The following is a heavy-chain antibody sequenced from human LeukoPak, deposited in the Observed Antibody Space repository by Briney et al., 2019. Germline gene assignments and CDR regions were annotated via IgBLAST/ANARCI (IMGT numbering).Heavy chain of an antibody. CDR2: ISSGSTYI. CDR1: GFTFSNYS. J-gene: IGHJ4*02. D-gene: IGHD3-3*01. V-gene: IGHV3-21*06. Sequence: GGSLRLSCAASGFTFSNYSINWVRQAPGKGLEWVSSISSGSTYIFYADSVKGRFTISRDNAKNSLYLQMNSLRAEDTAVYYCARGYDFWSGYYDYYFDYWGQGTLVTVSS. CDR3: ARGYDFWSGYYDYYFDY.